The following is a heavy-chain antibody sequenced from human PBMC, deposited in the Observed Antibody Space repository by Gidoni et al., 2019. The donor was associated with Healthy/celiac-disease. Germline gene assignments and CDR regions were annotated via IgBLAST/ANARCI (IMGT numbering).Heavy chain of an antibody. CDR3: SGSAFEWLSDPGWFDP. V-gene: IGHV1-69*01. CDR1: GGTFSSYA. CDR2: IIPIFGTA. Sequence: QVQLVQSGDEVKKPGSSVKVSCKASGGTFSSYAISWVRQAPGQGLEWMGGIIPIFGTANYAQKFQGRVTITADESTSTGYMELSSLRFEDKGGYYWSGSAFEWLSDPGWFDPLGQGTLVTVSS. D-gene: IGHD3-3*01. J-gene: IGHJ5*02.